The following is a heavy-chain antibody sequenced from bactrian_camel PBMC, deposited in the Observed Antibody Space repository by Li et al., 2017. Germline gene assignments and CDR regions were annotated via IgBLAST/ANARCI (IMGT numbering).Heavy chain of an antibody. CDR2: ISSKGSIT. J-gene: IGHJ4*01. CDR3: AANFPYTVCGAFPS. Sequence: QVLLVESGGDSVQAGGSLKISCAVSGYNSNVNCMGWVRQAPGKEREGVARISSKGSITRYADSVKGRFTLSEDSAKNTVYLQMNSLTPEDTAMYYCAANFPYTVCGAFPSRGQGTQVTVS. D-gene: IGHD6*01. CDR1: GYNSNVNC. V-gene: IGHV3S61*01.